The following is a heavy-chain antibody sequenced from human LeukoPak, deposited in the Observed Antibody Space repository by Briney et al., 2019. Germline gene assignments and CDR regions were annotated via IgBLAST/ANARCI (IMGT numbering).Heavy chain of an antibody. CDR2: VSGSGGST. CDR3: AKTFGYCIKRVCEGTPFDY. Sequence: GGSLRLSCAASGFTFSSSAMSWVRQAPGRGLEWVSGVSGSGGSTYYADSVKGRLIILRDNSKKLPFLLMNGLRAGDAVVYYCAKTFGYCIKRVCEGTPFDYWGQGTLVTVSS. D-gene: IGHD2-8*01. J-gene: IGHJ4*02. V-gene: IGHV3-23*01. CDR1: GFTFSSSA.